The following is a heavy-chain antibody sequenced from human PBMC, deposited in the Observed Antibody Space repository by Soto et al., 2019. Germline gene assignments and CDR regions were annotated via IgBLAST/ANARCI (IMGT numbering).Heavy chain of an antibody. CDR3: AITGVDTAMVPFDY. V-gene: IGHV1-69*13. Sequence: SVKVSCKASGGTFSSYAISWVRQAPGQGLEWMGGIIPIFGTANYAQKFQGRVTITADESTSTAYMELSSLRSEDTAVYYCAITGVDTAMVPFDYWGQGTLVTVSS. CDR1: GGTFSSYA. D-gene: IGHD5-18*01. J-gene: IGHJ4*02. CDR2: IIPIFGTA.